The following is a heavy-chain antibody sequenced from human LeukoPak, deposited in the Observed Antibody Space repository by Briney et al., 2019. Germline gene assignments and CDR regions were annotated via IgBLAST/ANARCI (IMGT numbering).Heavy chain of an antibody. Sequence: PGGSLRLSCAASGFTFSSYGMHWVRQAPGKGLEWVAVIWYGGSNKYYADSVKGRFTISRDNSKNTLYLQMNSLKTEDTALYYCTRYRGYFDYWGPGTLVTVSS. D-gene: IGHD3-10*01. CDR1: GFTFSSYG. CDR2: IWYGGSNK. V-gene: IGHV3-33*01. CDR3: TRYRGYFDY. J-gene: IGHJ4*02.